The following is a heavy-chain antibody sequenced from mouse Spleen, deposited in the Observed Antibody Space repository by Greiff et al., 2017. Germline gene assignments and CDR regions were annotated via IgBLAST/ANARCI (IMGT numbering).Heavy chain of an antibody. D-gene: IGHD2-1*01. CDR3: ANGNYAGFAY. J-gene: IGHJ3*01. CDR1: GYTFTSYT. V-gene: IGHV1-4*01. CDR2: INPSSGYT. Sequence: VQLQQSGAELARPGASVKMSCKASGYTFTSYTMHWVKQRPGQGLEWIGYINPSSGYTKYNQKFKDKATLTADKSSSTAYMQLSSLTSEDSAVYYCANGNYAGFAYWGQGTLVTVSA.